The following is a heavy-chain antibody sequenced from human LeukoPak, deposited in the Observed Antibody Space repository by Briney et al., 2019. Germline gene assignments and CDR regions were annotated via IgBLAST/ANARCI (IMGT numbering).Heavy chain of an antibody. D-gene: IGHD6-19*01. V-gene: IGHV3-11*01. Sequence: GGSLRLSCAASGFTFSDYYMSWIRQAPGKGLEWASYISSSGSTIYYADSVKGRFTISRDNAKNSLYLQMNSLRAEDTAVYYCAKAIGIAVAGFDYWGQGTLVTVSS. CDR2: ISSSGSTI. CDR1: GFTFSDYY. J-gene: IGHJ4*02. CDR3: AKAIGIAVAGFDY.